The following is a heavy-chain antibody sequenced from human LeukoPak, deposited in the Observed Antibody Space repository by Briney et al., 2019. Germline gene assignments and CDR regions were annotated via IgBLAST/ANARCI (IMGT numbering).Heavy chain of an antibody. CDR2: IYYSGST. D-gene: IGHD4-17*01. Sequence: LETLSLTCTVSGGSISSSSYYWGWIRQPPGKGLEWIGSIYYSGSTYYNPSLKSRVTISVDTSKNQFSLKLSSVTAADTAVYYCARTVVDYFDYWGQGTLVTVSS. J-gene: IGHJ4*02. CDR1: GGSISSSSYY. V-gene: IGHV4-39*07. CDR3: ARTVVDYFDY.